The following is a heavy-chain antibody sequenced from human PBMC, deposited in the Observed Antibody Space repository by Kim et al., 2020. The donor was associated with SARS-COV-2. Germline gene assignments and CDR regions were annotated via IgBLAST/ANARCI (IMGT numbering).Heavy chain of an antibody. D-gene: IGHD6-13*01. V-gene: IGHV3-23*01. CDR2: ISGSGGST. CDR3: AKIAAADILFPVYYFDY. CDR1: GFTFSSYA. J-gene: IGHJ4*02. Sequence: GGSLRLSCAASGFTFSSYAMSWVRQAPGKGLEWVSAISGSGGSTYYADSVKGRFTISRDNSKNTLYLQMNSLRAEDTAVYYCAKIAAADILFPVYYFDYWGQGTLVTVSS.